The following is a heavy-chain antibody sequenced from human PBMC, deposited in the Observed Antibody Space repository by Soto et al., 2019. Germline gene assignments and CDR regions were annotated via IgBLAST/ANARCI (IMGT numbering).Heavy chain of an antibody. Sequence: QVQLVESGGGVVQPGRSLRLSCAASGFTFSSYGMHWVRQAPGKGLEWVAVIWYDGSNKYYADSVKGRFTISRDNSKNTLYLQMNSLRAEDTAVYYCARDGRYGDKPFDYWGQGTLVTVSS. CDR3: ARDGRYGDKPFDY. V-gene: IGHV3-33*01. CDR1: GFTFSSYG. J-gene: IGHJ4*02. CDR2: IWYDGSNK. D-gene: IGHD4-17*01.